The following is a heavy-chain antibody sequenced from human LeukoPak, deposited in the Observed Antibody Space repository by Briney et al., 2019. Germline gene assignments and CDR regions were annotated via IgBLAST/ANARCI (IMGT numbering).Heavy chain of an antibody. Sequence: GGSLRLSCTASGFNFRKYWLHWVRQAPGKGLVRVTRINPDDGSTSYADSVKGRFTISRDSAKSTLYLQMNSLRVEDTAVYYCARGPPYGSRSDYFDYWGQGTLVTVSS. V-gene: IGHV3-74*01. D-gene: IGHD3-10*01. J-gene: IGHJ4*02. CDR3: ARGPPYGSRSDYFDY. CDR2: INPDDGST. CDR1: GFNFRKYW.